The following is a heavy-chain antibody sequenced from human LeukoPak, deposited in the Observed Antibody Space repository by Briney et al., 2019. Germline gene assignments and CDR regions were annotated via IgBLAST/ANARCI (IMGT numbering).Heavy chain of an antibody. V-gene: IGHV3-48*03. Sequence: QPGGSLRLSCAASGFTFSSYEMNWVRQAPGKGLEWGSYISSSGSTIYYADSVKGRFTISRANAKNSLYLQMNSLRAEDTAVYYCARDGATYCSSTSCSNKGADYWGQGTLVTVSS. CDR3: ARDGATYCSSTSCSNKGADY. J-gene: IGHJ4*02. CDR1: GFTFSSYE. CDR2: ISSSGSTI. D-gene: IGHD2-2*01.